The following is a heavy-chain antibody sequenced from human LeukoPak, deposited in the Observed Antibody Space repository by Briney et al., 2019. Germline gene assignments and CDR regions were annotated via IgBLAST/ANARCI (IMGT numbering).Heavy chain of an antibody. V-gene: IGHV3-74*03. CDR3: ARDLSWGASDY. CDR2: IKGDGTDI. J-gene: IGHJ4*02. Sequence: GGSLRLSCAASGFSFSAYWMYWVPQAPGKGLVWVSRIKGDGTDITYGDSVKGRFTISRDNAKNTLFLQMNSLRAEDTAVYYCARDLSWGASDYWGQGTLVTVSS. CDR1: GFSFSAYW. D-gene: IGHD3-16*01.